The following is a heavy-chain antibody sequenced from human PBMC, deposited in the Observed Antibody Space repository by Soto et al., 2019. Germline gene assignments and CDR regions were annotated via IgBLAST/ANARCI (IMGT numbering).Heavy chain of an antibody. CDR3: ASNLPFHLSYSYGYPNAAFDI. CDR2: INPSGGST. CDR1: GYTFTSYY. Sequence: QVQLVQSGAEVKKPGASVKVSCKASGYTFTSYYMHWVRPAPGQGLEWMGIINPSGGSTSYAQKFPGRVTMTRDTSTSTVYMELSSLRAEDTAVYYCASNLPFHLSYSYGYPNAAFDIWGQGTMVTVSS. D-gene: IGHD5-18*01. J-gene: IGHJ3*02. V-gene: IGHV1-46*01.